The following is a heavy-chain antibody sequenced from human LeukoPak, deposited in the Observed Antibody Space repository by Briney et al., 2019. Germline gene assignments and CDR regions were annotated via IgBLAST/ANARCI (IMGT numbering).Heavy chain of an antibody. J-gene: IGHJ3*02. V-gene: IGHV1-2*02. CDR1: GYTFTGYY. D-gene: IGHD3-22*01. CDR2: INPNSGGT. CDR3: ARDGSSGYQDAFDI. Sequence: ASVKVSCKASGYTFTGYYMHLVRQAPGQGLEWMGWINPNSGGTNYAQKFQGRVTMTRDTSISTAYIELSRLRSDDTAVYYCARDGSSGYQDAFDIWGQGTMVTVSS.